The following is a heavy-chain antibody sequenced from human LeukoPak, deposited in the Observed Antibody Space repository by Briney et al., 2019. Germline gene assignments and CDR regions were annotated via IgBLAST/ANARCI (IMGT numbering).Heavy chain of an antibody. CDR1: GGPISSSSDY. CDR3: ASGDIVVVPAAMVY. J-gene: IGHJ4*02. D-gene: IGHD2-2*01. Sequence: PSETLSLTCSVSGGPISSSSDYWGSIRQPPGKGLERIGSIYYSGSTYYNPSLKSRVTISVDTSKNQFSLKLSSVTAADTAVYYCASGDIVVVPAAMVYWGQGTLVTVAS. CDR2: IYYSGST. V-gene: IGHV4-39*01.